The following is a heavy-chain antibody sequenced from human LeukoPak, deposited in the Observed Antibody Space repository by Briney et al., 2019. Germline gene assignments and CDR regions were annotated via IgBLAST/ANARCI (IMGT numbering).Heavy chain of an antibody. CDR3: ARYRVITNDYFDS. V-gene: IGHV3-11*01. CDR1: GFTFGDYY. CDR2: ISNSGNTI. J-gene: IGHJ4*02. Sequence: PGGSLRLSCAASGFTFGDYYMTWIRQAPGKGLEWVSYISNSGNTIKEADSVKGRFTISRDNAQNSLFLQMKSLRAEDTAVYYCARYRVITNDYFDSWGQGTLVPVSS. D-gene: IGHD3-16*01.